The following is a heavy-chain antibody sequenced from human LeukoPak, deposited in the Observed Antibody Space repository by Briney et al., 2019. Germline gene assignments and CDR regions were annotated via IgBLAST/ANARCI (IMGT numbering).Heavy chain of an antibody. CDR3: ARVDSSSWHYYYYYYMDI. CDR1: GYTFTGYY. Sequence: GASVKVSCKASGYTFTGYYMHWVRQAPGQGLEWTGWMNPNSGNTGYAQEFQGRVTMTRNTSISTAYMELSSLRSEDTAVYYCARVDSSSWHYYYYYYMDIWDKGTTVTVSS. J-gene: IGHJ6*03. D-gene: IGHD6-13*01. CDR2: MNPNSGNT. V-gene: IGHV1-8*02.